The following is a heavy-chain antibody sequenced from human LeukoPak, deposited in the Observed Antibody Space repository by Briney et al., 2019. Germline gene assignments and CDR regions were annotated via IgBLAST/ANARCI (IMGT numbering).Heavy chain of an antibody. CDR3: ARDSNLEYSSSRGLGR. CDR1: GGSISSYY. D-gene: IGHD6-6*01. CDR2: IYASGST. Sequence: SSETLSPTCTVSGGSISSYYWSWIRQPAGKGLEWIGRIYASGSTYYNPSLKSRVTMSVDTSKNQFSLRLTTVTAADTAVYYCARDSNLEYSSSRGLGRWGQGTLVTVSS. J-gene: IGHJ4*02. V-gene: IGHV4-4*07.